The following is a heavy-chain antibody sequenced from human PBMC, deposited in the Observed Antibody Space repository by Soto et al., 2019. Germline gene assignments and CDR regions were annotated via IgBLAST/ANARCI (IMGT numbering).Heavy chain of an antibody. CDR2: SGVSDVST. V-gene: IGHV3-23*01. D-gene: IGHD5-12*01. Sequence: EVQLLESGGGLVQPGGSLRLSCVVSGFTFSRDDLSWVRQPPGKGLEWVAASGVSDVSTHYVDSVKGRFTISRDSSKNTLYLQMNRLSAEDTAVSYCVTHSWNYWGPGTLVTVSS. J-gene: IGHJ4*02. CDR1: GFTFSRDD. CDR3: VTHSWNY.